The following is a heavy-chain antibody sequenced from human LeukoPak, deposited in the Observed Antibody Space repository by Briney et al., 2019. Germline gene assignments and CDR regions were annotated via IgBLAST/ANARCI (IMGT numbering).Heavy chain of an antibody. CDR1: GGSISSSNW. Sequence: SGTLSLTCAVSGGSISSSNWWSWVRQPPGKGLEWIGEIYHSGSTYYNPSLKSRVTISVDTSKNQFSLKLSSVTAADTAVYYCARADGDYLDYWGQGTLVTVSS. CDR2: IYHSGST. J-gene: IGHJ4*02. V-gene: IGHV4-4*02. CDR3: ARADGDYLDY. D-gene: IGHD4-17*01.